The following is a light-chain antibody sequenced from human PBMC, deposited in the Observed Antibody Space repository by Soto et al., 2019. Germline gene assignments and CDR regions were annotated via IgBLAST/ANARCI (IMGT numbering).Light chain of an antibody. V-gene: IGLV2-8*01. CDR3: SSYTDRKNLV. CDR2: DVT. J-gene: IGLJ1*01. CDR1: MRDVGAYNL. Sequence: QSVLTQPASVSGSPGQSITISCAGTMRDVGAYNLVSWYQQHPGRAPKVMIYDVTKRPSGVPDRFSGSKSGNTASLTVSALQAEDEADYYCSSYTDRKNLVFGTGTKVTVL.